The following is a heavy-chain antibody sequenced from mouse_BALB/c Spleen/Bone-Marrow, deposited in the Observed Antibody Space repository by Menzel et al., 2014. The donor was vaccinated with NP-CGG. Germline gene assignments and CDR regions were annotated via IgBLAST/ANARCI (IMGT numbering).Heavy chain of an antibody. Sequence: EVQVVESGGGLVQPGGSLKLSCVASGFTFSSYGMSWVRQTPDKRLELVATINNNGGSTYYPDSVKGQFTISRDNAKNDLYLQMSSLKSEDTAMYYCARVYGWYFDVWGAGTTVTVSS. D-gene: IGHD1-1*01. CDR1: GFTFSSYG. V-gene: IGHV5-6-3*01. CDR2: INNNGGST. CDR3: ARVYGWYFDV. J-gene: IGHJ1*01.